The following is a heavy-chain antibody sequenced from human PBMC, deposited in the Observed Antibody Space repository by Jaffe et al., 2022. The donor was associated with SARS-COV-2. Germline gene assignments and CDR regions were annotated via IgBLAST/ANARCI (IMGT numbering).Heavy chain of an antibody. J-gene: IGHJ3*02. CDR3: ATLPRYYDYDAFDI. Sequence: EVQLVESGGGLVQPGGSLRLSCAASGFTFSSYSMNWVRQAPGKGLEWVSYISSSSSTIYYADSVKGRFTISRDNAKNSLYLQMNSLRAEDTAVYYCATLPRYYDYDAFDIWGQGTMVTVS. CDR1: GFTFSSYS. V-gene: IGHV3-48*01. CDR2: ISSSSSTI. D-gene: IGHD3-22*01.